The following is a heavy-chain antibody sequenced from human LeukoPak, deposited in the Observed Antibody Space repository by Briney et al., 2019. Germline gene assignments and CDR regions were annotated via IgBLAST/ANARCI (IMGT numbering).Heavy chain of an antibody. J-gene: IGHJ4*02. CDR2: IYSGGST. Sequence: GGSLRLSCAASGFTVSSTYMTWVRQAPGKGLEWVSVIYSGGSTYYADSVKGRFTISRDNSKNTLYLQMNRLRAEDTAVYYCARGPYYYDRSGYFDYWGQGTLVTVSS. CDR3: ARGPYYYDRSGYFDY. CDR1: GFTVSSTY. D-gene: IGHD3-22*01. V-gene: IGHV3-53*01.